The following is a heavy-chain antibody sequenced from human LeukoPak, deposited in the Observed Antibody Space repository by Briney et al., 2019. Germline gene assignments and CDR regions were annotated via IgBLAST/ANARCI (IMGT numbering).Heavy chain of an antibody. Sequence: GGTLRLSCAASGFPLSSYSINWVRQAPGKGLELVSYISSSGSAIYYVDSVTGRFTVSRDNAKNSLFLQMNSPRAEDTAVYYCVRVKGSYFDYWGQGALVTVSS. J-gene: IGHJ4*02. D-gene: IGHD2-15*01. CDR3: VRVKGSYFDY. V-gene: IGHV3-48*01. CDR1: GFPLSSYS. CDR2: ISSSGSAI.